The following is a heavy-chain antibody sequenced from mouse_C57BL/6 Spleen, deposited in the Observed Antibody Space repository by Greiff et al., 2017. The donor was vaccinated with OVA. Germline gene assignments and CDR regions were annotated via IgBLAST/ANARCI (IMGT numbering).Heavy chain of an antibody. D-gene: IGHD2-5*01. CDR1: GYTFTDYE. J-gene: IGHJ3*01. Sequence: VKLVESGAELVRPGASVTLSCKASGYTFTDYEMHWVKQTPVHGLEWIGAIDPETGGTASNPQFKGKAILTADKSSSTAYMELRSLTSEDSAVYYCTRKGYYSNLWFAYWGQGTLVTVSA. CDR2: IDPETGGT. CDR3: TRKGYYSNLWFAY. V-gene: IGHV1-15*01.